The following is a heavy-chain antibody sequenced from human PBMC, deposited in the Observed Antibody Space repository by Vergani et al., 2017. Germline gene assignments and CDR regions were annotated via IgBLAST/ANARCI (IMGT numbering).Heavy chain of an antibody. CDR1: GESIRSGSHY. Sequence: QVKLQESGPGLLKPSQTLSLTCTVSGESIRSGSHYWSWIRQPAGKGPEWIGHIHTGGSTDLNPSFKSRVSISVDTSKSLFSLKLNSVTVADTAVYYCARTRPYCTSGSCPAIWGQGTLVIVSS. CDR3: ARTRPYCTSGSCPAI. D-gene: IGHD2-15*01. J-gene: IGHJ4*02. V-gene: IGHV4-61*02. CDR2: IHTGGST.